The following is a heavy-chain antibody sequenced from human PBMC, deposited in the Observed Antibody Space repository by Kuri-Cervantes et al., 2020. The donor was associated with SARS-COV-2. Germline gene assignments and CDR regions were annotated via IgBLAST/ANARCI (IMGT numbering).Heavy chain of an antibody. D-gene: IGHD1-14*01. CDR1: GFTFSSYW. V-gene: IGHV3-7*01. CDR2: IKQDGSEK. J-gene: IGHJ4*02. CDR3: AKDGISGVAGLLPYYFDY. Sequence: GESLKISCAASGFTFSSYWMSWVRQAPGKGLEWVANIKQDGSEKYYVDSVKGRFTISRDNSKNTLYLQMNSLRAEDTAVYYCAKDGISGVAGLLPYYFDYWGQGTLVTVSS.